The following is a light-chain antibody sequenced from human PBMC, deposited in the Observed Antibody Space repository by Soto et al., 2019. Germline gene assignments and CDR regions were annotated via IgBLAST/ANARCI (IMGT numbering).Light chain of an antibody. CDR3: QQYNSYWT. Sequence: DIQMTQSPSTLSASVGDRVTITCRASQTIINWLAWYQQKPGKAPKLLIYKASTLEGEVPSRFSGSGYGTEFTLTISSLQPDDFATYYCQQYNSYWTFGQGTKVDIK. J-gene: IGKJ1*01. CDR1: QTIINW. V-gene: IGKV1-5*03. CDR2: KAS.